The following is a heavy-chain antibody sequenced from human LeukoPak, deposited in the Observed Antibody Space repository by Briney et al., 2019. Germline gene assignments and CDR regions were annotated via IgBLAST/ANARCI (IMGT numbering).Heavy chain of an antibody. J-gene: IGHJ5*02. CDR1: GFTFSSYA. V-gene: IGHV3-23*01. Sequence: GGSLRLSCAASGFTFSSYAMSWVRQAPGKGLEWVSGISGSGGSTYYADSVKGRFTISRDNSKNTLYLQMNSLRAEDTAVYYCAKVKASDGYNTWEDWFDPWGQGTLVTVSS. D-gene: IGHD5-24*01. CDR2: ISGSGGST. CDR3: AKVKASDGYNTWEDWFDP.